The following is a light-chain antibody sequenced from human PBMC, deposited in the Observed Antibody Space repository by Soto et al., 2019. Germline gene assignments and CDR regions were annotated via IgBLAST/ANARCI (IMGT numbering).Light chain of an antibody. Sequence: QSALTQPASVSGSPGQSITVSCTGTSNDVGAYNYVSWYQQHPGTAPKLMIYDVSNRPSGVSNRFSGSKSGNTASLTISGLQAEDEADYYCTSYTSSRTYAFGTGTKVTV. V-gene: IGLV2-14*03. CDR3: TSYTSSRTYA. CDR2: DVS. CDR1: SNDVGAYNY. J-gene: IGLJ1*01.